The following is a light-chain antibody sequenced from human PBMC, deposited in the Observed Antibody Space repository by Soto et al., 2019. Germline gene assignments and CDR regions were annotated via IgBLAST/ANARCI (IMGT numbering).Light chain of an antibody. CDR1: QSISSY. V-gene: IGKV1-39*01. CDR3: QQNYSTPIT. Sequence: DIQMTQSPSSLSASVGDRVTITCRASQSISSYLNWYQQKPGKAPKLLIYAASSLQSGVPSRFSGSGSGTDFTLTISSLQPEDFATYYCQQNYSTPITFGQGTRLEMK. J-gene: IGKJ5*01. CDR2: AAS.